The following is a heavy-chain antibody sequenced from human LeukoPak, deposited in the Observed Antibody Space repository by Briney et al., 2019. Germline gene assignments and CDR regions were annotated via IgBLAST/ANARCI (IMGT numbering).Heavy chain of an antibody. CDR3: ARVADFWSAPHAFDI. D-gene: IGHD3-3*01. Sequence: PSETLSLTCAVYGGSFSGYYWSWIRQPPGKGLEWIGEINHSGSTNYNPSLKSRVTISVDTSKNQFSLKLSSVTAADTAVYYCARVADFWSAPHAFDIWGQGTMVTVSS. CDR2: INHSGST. CDR1: GGSFSGYY. J-gene: IGHJ3*02. V-gene: IGHV4-34*01.